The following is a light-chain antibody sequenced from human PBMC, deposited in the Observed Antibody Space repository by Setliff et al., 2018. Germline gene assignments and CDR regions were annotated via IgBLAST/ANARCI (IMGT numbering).Light chain of an antibody. Sequence: SVLTQPPSASGTPGQGVTISCSGSSSNVGNNAVNWYQQLPRTTPKLLIYSINQRPSGVPDRFSGSKSGTSASLVIYGLQPEDEADYYCATWDDSLNGYVFGTGTKVT. CDR1: SSNVGNNA. J-gene: IGLJ1*01. V-gene: IGLV1-44*01. CDR2: SIN. CDR3: ATWDDSLNGYV.